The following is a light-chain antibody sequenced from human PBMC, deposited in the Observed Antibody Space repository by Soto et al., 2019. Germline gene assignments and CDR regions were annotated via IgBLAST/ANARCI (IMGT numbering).Light chain of an antibody. CDR2: SNN. CDR1: SSNIGSNT. CDR3: AAWDDSLNGPV. J-gene: IGLJ2*01. Sequence: QAVVTQPPSASGTPGQRVTISCSGSSSNIGSNTVNWYQQLPGTAPKLLIYSNNQRPSGVPDRFSGSKSGTSASLAISGLKSEDEADYYCAAWDDSLNGPVFGGGTKVTVL. V-gene: IGLV1-44*01.